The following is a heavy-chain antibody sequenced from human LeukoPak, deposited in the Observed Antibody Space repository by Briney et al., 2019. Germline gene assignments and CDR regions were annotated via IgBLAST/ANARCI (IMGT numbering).Heavy chain of an antibody. D-gene: IGHD3-9*01. CDR3: ARHYDIPTGYYPDFDY. Sequence: SGGSLRLSCAASGFTFSDYYMSWIRQAPGKGLEWVSYISSSGSTIYYADSVKGRFTISRDNAKNSLYLQMNSLRAEDTAVYYCARHYDIPTGYYPDFDYWGQGTLVTVSS. V-gene: IGHV3-11*01. CDR2: ISSSGSTI. CDR1: GFTFSDYY. J-gene: IGHJ4*02.